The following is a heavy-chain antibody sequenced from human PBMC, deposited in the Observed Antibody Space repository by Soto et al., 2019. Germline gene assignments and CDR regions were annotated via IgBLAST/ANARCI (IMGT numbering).Heavy chain of an antibody. CDR2: TSYDGSDK. CDR3: AKKDRTDNLAYYYGMDV. V-gene: IGHV3-30*18. Sequence: GGSLRLSCAAAGFTFSNYGMHWVRQGPGKGLEWVAVTSYDGSDKYYADSVKGRFTISRDNSKNTLFLQMNSLRAEDTAVYYCAKKDRTDNLAYYYGMDVWGQGTTVTV. D-gene: IGHD1-20*01. CDR1: GFTFSNYG. J-gene: IGHJ6*02.